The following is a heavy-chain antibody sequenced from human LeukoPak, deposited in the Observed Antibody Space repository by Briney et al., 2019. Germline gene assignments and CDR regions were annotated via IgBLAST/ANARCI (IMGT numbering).Heavy chain of an antibody. CDR2: IRSKTDGGTI. J-gene: IGHJ4*02. CDR1: GFTFSNAW. D-gene: IGHD3/OR15-3a*01. V-gene: IGHV3-15*01. Sequence: GGSLRLSCAASGFTFSNAWMSWVRKAPGMGLDWVGRIRSKTDGGTIDYAAPVKGRFVISRDDSRDTLYLQMNSLRIEDTAMYYCTTWTDLYDYWGQGIPVTVSP. CDR3: TTWTDLYDY.